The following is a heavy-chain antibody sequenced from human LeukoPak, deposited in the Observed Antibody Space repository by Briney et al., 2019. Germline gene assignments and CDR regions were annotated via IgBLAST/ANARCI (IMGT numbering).Heavy chain of an antibody. D-gene: IGHD3/OR15-3a*01. J-gene: IGHJ5*02. CDR3: ARGDWLDWFDP. Sequence: PGGSRRLSCEASGFTVSSNYMSWVRQAPGKGLEWIGCVYYSGRTNYNPSLKSRVTISVDTSKNQFSLKLSSVTAADTAVYHCARGDWLDWFDPWGQGTLVTVSS. CDR1: GFTVSSNY. V-gene: IGHV4-59*02. CDR2: VYYSGRT.